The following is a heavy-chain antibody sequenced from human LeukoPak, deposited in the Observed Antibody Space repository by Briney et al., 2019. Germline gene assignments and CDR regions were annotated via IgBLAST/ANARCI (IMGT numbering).Heavy chain of an antibody. V-gene: IGHV1-69*13. CDR3: ARGNGRITIFGEWLLVAFDI. D-gene: IGHD3-3*01. CDR1: GGTFISYA. CDR2: IIPIFGTA. J-gene: IGHJ3*02. Sequence: SVKVSCKASGGTFISYAISWVRQAPGQGLEWMGGIIPIFGTANYAQKFQGRVTITADESTSTAYMELSSLRSEDTAVYYCARGNGRITIFGEWLLVAFDIWGQGTMVTVSS.